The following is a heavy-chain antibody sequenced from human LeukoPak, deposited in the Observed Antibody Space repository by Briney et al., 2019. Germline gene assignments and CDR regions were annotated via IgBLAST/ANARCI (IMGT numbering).Heavy chain of an antibody. CDR3: ARVGTAAGIDY. CDR2: IIPIFGTA. D-gene: IGHD6-13*01. V-gene: IGHV1-69*13. CDR1: GGTFSSYA. Sequence: SVEVSCKASGGTFSSYAISWVRQAPGQGLEWMGGIIPIFGTANYAQKFQGRVTITADESTSTAYMELSSLRSEDTAVYYCARVGTAAGIDYWGQGTLVTVSS. J-gene: IGHJ4*02.